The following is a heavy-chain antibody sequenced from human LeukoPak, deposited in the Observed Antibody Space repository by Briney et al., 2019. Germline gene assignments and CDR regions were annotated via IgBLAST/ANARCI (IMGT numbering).Heavy chain of an antibody. V-gene: IGHV3-49*04. J-gene: IGHJ6*02. CDR2: IRTKGLGETA. Sequence: GGSLRLSCTASGFIFRDRAMSWVRQAPGKGLEWVGFIRTKGLGETAEYAASVKDRFTISRDDTNNIAYLHMNSLKTEDTAVYYCSRNSGTYRGYGMDVWGQGTPVTVSS. CDR3: SRNSGTYRGYGMDV. CDR1: GFIFRDRA. D-gene: IGHD1-26*01.